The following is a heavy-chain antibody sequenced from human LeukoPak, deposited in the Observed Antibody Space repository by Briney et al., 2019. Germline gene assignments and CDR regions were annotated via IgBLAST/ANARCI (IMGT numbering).Heavy chain of an antibody. CDR2: IYSGDRT. CDR3: ARDGEYSYGYGFDY. J-gene: IGHJ4*02. V-gene: IGHV3-66*01. CDR1: GFTFSNYE. D-gene: IGHD5-18*01. Sequence: PGGSLRLSCAASGFTFSNYEMNWVRQAPGKGLEWVSVIYSGDRTYYADSVKGRFTISRDTSKNTVYLQMNSLRPEETAVYYCARDGEYSYGYGFDYWGQGTLVTVSS.